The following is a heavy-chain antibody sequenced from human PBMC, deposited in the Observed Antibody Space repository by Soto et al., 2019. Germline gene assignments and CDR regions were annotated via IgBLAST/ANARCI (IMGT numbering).Heavy chain of an antibody. V-gene: IGHV1-69*01. CDR1: GGTFSSYA. CDR3: LRITMVRGVISEGA. CDR2: IIPIFVTA. Sequence: QVQLVQSGAEVKKPGSSVKVSCKASGGTFSSYAISWVRQAPGQGLEWMGGIIPIFVTANYAKKYQGRVTITGDECTSTAYMELSSLRSEDTAVYYCLRITMVRGVISEGAWGQGTLVTVSS. J-gene: IGHJ4*02. D-gene: IGHD3-10*01.